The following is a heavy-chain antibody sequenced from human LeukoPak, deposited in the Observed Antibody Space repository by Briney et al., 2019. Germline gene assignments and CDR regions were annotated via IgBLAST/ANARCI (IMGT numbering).Heavy chain of an antibody. CDR2: INPNSGGT. J-gene: IGHJ3*02. D-gene: IGHD1-26*01. CDR1: GYTFTGYY. CDR3: VMGVGPPAVAFDI. V-gene: IGHV1-2*02. Sequence: ASVKVSCKASGYTFTGYYMHWVRQAPGQGLEWMGWINPNSGGTNYAQKFQGRVTMTRDTSISTAYMELSRLRSDDTAVYYCVMGVGPPAVAFDIWGQGTMVTVSS.